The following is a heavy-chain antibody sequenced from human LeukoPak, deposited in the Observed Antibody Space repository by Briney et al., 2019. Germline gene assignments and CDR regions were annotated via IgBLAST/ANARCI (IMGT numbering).Heavy chain of an antibody. CDR2: ISDSGSTI. V-gene: IGHV3-48*03. J-gene: IGHJ3*02. CDR1: RFTFRSYK. D-gene: IGHD3-22*01. Sequence: GGSLRLSCAASRFTFRSYKMNWVRQAPGKGLEWFSYISDSGSTIYYADSVKGRFTVSRDNAKNSLYLQMNSLRAEDTAVYYCAREPYYYDSSGYYIPAGFDIWGQGTMVTVSS. CDR3: AREPYYYDSSGYYIPAGFDI.